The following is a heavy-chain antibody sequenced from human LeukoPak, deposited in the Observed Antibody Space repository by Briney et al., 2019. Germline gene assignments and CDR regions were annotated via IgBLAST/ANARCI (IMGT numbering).Heavy chain of an antibody. V-gene: IGHV3-30*02. J-gene: IGHJ4*02. CDR3: AKVKTRVVGATTGAHGFDY. Sequence: PGGSLRLSCVASGFTFSSYGMHWVRQAPGKGLEWVAFIRSDGDNKYYADSVKGRFTISRDNSKNTLYLQMISLRTEDTAVYYCAKVKTRVVGATTGAHGFDYWGQGTLVTVSS. CDR1: GFTFSSYG. CDR2: IRSDGDNK. D-gene: IGHD1-26*01.